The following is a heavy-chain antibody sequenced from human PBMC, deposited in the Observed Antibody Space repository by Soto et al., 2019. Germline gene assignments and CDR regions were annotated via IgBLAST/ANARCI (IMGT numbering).Heavy chain of an antibody. CDR1: GFTFSNYA. D-gene: IGHD6-25*01. Sequence: GGSLRLSCAASGFTFSNYAMHWVRQAPGKGLEWVAVLSYDGSNKYYADSVKGRFTISRDNSKRTLYLQMNSLRAEDTAVYYCARDSLPGAAPFDIWGQGTMVTVSS. CDR3: ARDSLPGAAPFDI. CDR2: LSYDGSNK. J-gene: IGHJ3*02. V-gene: IGHV3-30-3*01.